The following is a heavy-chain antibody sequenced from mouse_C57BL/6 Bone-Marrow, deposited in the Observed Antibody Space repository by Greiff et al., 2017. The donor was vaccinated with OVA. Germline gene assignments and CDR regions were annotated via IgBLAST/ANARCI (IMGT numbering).Heavy chain of an antibody. J-gene: IGHJ2*01. CDR3: ARDYYGSSYYFDY. Sequence: EVQGVESGGGLVKPGGSLKLSCAASGFTFSSYAMSWVRQTPEKRLEWVATISDGGSYTYYPDNVKGRFTISRDNAKNNLYLQMSHLKSEDTAMYYCARDYYGSSYYFDYWGQGTTLTVSS. CDR1: GFTFSSYA. V-gene: IGHV5-4*01. CDR2: ISDGGSYT. D-gene: IGHD1-1*01.